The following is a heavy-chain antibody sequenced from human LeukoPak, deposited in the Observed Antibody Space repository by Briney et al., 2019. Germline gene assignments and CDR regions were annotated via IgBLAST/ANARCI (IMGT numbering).Heavy chain of an antibody. CDR1: GFTFSSYS. J-gene: IGHJ6*03. Sequence: GGSLRLSCAASGFTFSSYSMNWVRQAPGKGLEWVSGISGSGGNTYYADSVKGRFTISRDNSKNTLYLQMNSLRAEDTAVYYCAKNGGRGLLWFGELTYYYMDVWGKGTTVTISS. D-gene: IGHD3-10*01. CDR2: ISGSGGNT. CDR3: AKNGGRGLLWFGELTYYYMDV. V-gene: IGHV3-23*01.